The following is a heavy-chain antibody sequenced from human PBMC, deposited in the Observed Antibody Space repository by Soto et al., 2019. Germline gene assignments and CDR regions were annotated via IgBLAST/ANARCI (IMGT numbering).Heavy chain of an antibody. V-gene: IGHV4-30-4*01. D-gene: IGHD4-17*01. J-gene: IGHJ4*02. CDR2: IYYSGST. CDR3: ARSSQNYGDYYFDY. Sequence: SETLSLTCTVSGGSISSGDYYWSWIRQPPGKGLEWIGYIYYSGSTYYNPSLKSRVTISVDTSKNQFSLKLSSVTAADTAVYYCARSSQNYGDYYFDYWGQGTRVTVSS. CDR1: GGSISSGDYY.